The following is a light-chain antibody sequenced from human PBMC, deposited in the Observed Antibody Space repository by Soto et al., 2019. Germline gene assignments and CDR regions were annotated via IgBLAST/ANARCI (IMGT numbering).Light chain of an antibody. CDR3: NSYTSSTTYV. CDR2: EVN. CDR1: SSDVGGYNS. J-gene: IGLJ1*01. V-gene: IGLV2-14*01. Sequence: QSVLTQPASVSGSPGQSITISCTGTSSDVGGYNSVSWYQQHPGKAPKLMIYEVNNRPSGVSTRFSGSKSGNTASLTISGRQAEDEADYYCNSYTSSTTYVFGTGTKLTVL.